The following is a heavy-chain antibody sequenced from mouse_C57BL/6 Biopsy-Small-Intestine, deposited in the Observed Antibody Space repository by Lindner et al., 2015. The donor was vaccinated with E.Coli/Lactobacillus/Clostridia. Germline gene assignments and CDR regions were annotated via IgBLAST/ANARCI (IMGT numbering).Heavy chain of an antibody. D-gene: IGHD1-1*01. J-gene: IGHJ1*03. CDR3: ARGPDYRFWSGYNYYFYYYMDV. CDR2: INPSDGT. V-gene: IGHV1-53*01. Sequence: SVKVSCKASGYTFMGYYVHWVRQAPGQGLEWMGWINPSDGTNYAQKFQGRVTMTRDTSINTAYMDLSELTSDDTALYYCARGPDYRFWSGYNYYFYYYMDVWGKGTTVTVSS. CDR1: GYTFMGYY.